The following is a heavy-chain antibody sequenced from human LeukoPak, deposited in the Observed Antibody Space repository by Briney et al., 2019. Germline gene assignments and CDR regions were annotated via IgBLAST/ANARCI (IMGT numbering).Heavy chain of an antibody. D-gene: IGHD5-18*01. CDR2: IYTSGST. J-gene: IGHJ3*02. V-gene: IGHV4-61*02. CDR3: ARAAEWLPPADAFDI. Sequence: SETLSLTCTASGGSISSGSYYWSWIRQPAGKGLEWIGRIYTSGSTNYNPSLKSRVTISVDTSKNQFSLKLSSVTAADTAVYYCARAAEWLPPADAFDIWGQGTMVTVSS. CDR1: GGSISSGSYY.